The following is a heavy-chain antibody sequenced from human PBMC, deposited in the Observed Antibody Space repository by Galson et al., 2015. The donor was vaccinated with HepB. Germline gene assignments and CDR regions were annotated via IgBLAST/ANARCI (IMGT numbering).Heavy chain of an antibody. Sequence: CAISGDSVSSNSAAWNRIRQSPSRGLEWLGRTYYRSKWHNDYAVSVKGRIAINPDTSKNQFSLQLNSVTPEDTAVYYCVGDHWYFDVWGRGTLVTVSS. V-gene: IGHV6-1*01. CDR1: GDSVSSNSAA. J-gene: IGHJ2*01. CDR2: TYYRSKWHN. CDR3: VGDHWYFDV.